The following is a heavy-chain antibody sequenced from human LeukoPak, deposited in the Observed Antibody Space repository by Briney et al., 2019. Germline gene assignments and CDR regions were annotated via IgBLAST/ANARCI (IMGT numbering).Heavy chain of an antibody. D-gene: IGHD5-24*01. J-gene: IGHJ4*02. CDR2: IYSGGST. V-gene: IGHV3-53*01. CDR1: GFTVSSNY. CDR3: AREGKWLQLRYFDY. Sequence: GGSLRLSCAASGFTVSSNYMSWVHQAPGKGLEWVSVIYSGGSTYHADSVKGRFTISRDNSKNTLYLQMNSLRAEDRAVYYCAREGKWLQLRYFDYWGQGTLVTVSS.